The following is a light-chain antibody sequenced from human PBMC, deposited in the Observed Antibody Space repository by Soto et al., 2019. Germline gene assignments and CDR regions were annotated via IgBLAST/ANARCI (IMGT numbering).Light chain of an antibody. CDR2: RNN. Sequence: QSVLTQPPSASGTPGQRVTISCSGSSSNIGSNYVYWYQQLPGTAPKLLIYRNNQRPSGVPDRFSGSKSGTSASLAISGLRSEDEADYYCAAWEDSLSGWVFGGGTKLPVL. V-gene: IGLV1-47*01. CDR1: SSNIGSNY. CDR3: AAWEDSLSGWV. J-gene: IGLJ3*02.